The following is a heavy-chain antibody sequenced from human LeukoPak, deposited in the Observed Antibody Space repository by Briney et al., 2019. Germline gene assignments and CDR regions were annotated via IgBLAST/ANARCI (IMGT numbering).Heavy chain of an antibody. V-gene: IGHV3-7*05. CDR1: GFTFRSYW. Sequence: GGSLRLSCAASGFTFRSYWMSWVRKAPGKGLEWVANINQDGNAKYYVDSVKGRFTISRDNAKNSLYLQMNSLRAEDTALYYCVRGSSGNVVRGVSWAWFDPWGQGTLVTVFS. J-gene: IGHJ5*02. D-gene: IGHD3-10*01. CDR3: VRGSSGNVVRGVSWAWFDP. CDR2: INQDGNAK.